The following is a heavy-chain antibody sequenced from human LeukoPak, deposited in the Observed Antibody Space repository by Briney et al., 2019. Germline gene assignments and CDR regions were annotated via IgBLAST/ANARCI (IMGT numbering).Heavy chain of an antibody. CDR1: GGSISSYY. D-gene: IGHD3-22*01. CDR2: INHSGST. Sequence: SETLSLTCTVSGGSISSYYWSWIRQPPGKGLEWIGEINHSGSTNYNPSLKSRVTISVDTSKNQFSLKLSSVTAADTAVYYCARVGYYYDSSGPDDAFDIWGQGTMVTVSS. J-gene: IGHJ3*02. V-gene: IGHV4-34*01. CDR3: ARVGYYYDSSGPDDAFDI.